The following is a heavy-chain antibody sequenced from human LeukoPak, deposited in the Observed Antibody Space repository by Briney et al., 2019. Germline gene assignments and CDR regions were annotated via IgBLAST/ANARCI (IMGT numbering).Heavy chain of an antibody. D-gene: IGHD6-6*01. J-gene: IGHJ4*02. CDR2: INPNSGGT. CDR1: GYTFTGYY. V-gene: IGHV1-2*02. CDR3: ARYYSSSSKGDY. Sequence: ASVKVSCKASGYTFTGYYMHWVRQAPGQGLEWMGWINPNSGGTNYAQKFQGRVTMTRDTSISTAYMELSRLRSDDTAVYYCARYYSSSSKGDYWGQGTLVTVSS.